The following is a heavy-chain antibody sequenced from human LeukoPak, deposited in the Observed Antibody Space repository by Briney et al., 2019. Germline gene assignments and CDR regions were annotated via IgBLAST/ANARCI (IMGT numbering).Heavy chain of an antibody. CDR2: INPNSGGT. Sequence: ASVKVSCKASGYTFTGYYMHWVRQAPGQGLEWMGWINPNSGGTNYAQKFQGRVTMTRDTSISTAYVELSRLRSDDTAVYYCARSMVRGYYFDYWGQGTLVTVSS. CDR1: GYTFTGYY. J-gene: IGHJ4*02. CDR3: ARSMVRGYYFDY. V-gene: IGHV1-2*02. D-gene: IGHD3-10*01.